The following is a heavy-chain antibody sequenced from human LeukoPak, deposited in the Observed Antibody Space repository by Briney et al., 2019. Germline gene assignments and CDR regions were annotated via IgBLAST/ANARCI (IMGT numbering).Heavy chain of an antibody. CDR3: AKRGVVIRVILVGFHKEAYYFDS. CDR2: ISGSAGGT. V-gene: IGHV3-23*01. J-gene: IGHJ4*02. CDR1: GITLSNYS. D-gene: IGHD3-22*01. Sequence: GGSLRLSCAVSGITLSNYSMGWVRQAPGKGLEWVAGISGSAGGTSYADSVKGRFTISRDNNKNTLYLQMNSLRAEDTAVYFWAKRGVVIRVILVGFHKEAYYFDSWGQGALVTVSS.